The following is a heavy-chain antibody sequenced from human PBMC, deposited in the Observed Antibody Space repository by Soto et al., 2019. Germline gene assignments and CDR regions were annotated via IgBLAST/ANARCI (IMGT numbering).Heavy chain of an antibody. CDR2: INAGNGNT. D-gene: IGHD2-2*01. V-gene: IGHV1-3*01. CDR3: ARGRVGNVVVVPAAEHDAFDN. Sequence: ASVKVSCKASGYTFTSYAMHWVRQAPGRRLEWMGWINAGNGNTKYSQTFQGRVTITRDTSASTAYMELSSLRSEDTAVYYCARGRVGNVVVVPAAEHDAFDNWGQGTMVTGSS. J-gene: IGHJ3*02. CDR1: GYTFTSYA.